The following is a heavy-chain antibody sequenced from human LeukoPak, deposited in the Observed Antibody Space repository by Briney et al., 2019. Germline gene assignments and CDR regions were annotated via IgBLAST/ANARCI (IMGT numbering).Heavy chain of an antibody. CDR1: GFTFSNYA. CDR2: VSGSGDST. V-gene: IGHV3-23*01. J-gene: IGHJ4*02. CDR3: AKENLAAAATSLHFDY. Sequence: PGGSLRLSCAASGFTFSNYAMSWVRQAPGKGLEWVSGVSGSGDSTYYADSVKGRFTISRDNSKNTLYLQMNSLRAEDTALYYCAKENLAAAATSLHFDYWGQGTLVTVSS. D-gene: IGHD6-13*01.